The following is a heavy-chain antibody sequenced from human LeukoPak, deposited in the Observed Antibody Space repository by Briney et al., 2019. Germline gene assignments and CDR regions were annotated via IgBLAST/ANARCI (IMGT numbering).Heavy chain of an antibody. J-gene: IGHJ6*02. D-gene: IGHD1-26*01. Sequence: PSETLSLTCTVSGGSISSYYWSWIRQPPGKGLEWIGYIYYSGSTNYNPFLKSRVTISVDTSKNQFSLKLSSVTAADTAVYYCARVTRSGSYYYYYGMDVWGQGTTVTVSS. CDR2: IYYSGST. CDR1: GGSISSYY. V-gene: IGHV4-59*01. CDR3: ARVTRSGSYYYYYGMDV.